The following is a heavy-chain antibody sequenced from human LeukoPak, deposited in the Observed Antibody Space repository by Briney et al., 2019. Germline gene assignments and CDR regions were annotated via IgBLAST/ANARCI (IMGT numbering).Heavy chain of an antibody. CDR1: AFNFNSYN. V-gene: IGHV3-21*01. CDR3: AREPGNDRWFDS. Sequence: KPGGSLRLSCAASAFNFNSYNMNWVRQAPGKGLEWVSSNTSGITSISYADSVKGRFTVSRDNAKNSLYLQMNSLGAGDTAVYYCAREPGNDRWFDSWGQGTLVTVSS. CDR2: NTSGITSI. D-gene: IGHD1-1*01. J-gene: IGHJ5*01.